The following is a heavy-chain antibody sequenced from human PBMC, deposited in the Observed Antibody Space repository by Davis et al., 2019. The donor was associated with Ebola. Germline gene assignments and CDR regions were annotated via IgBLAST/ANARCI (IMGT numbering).Heavy chain of an antibody. CDR1: GYNFTVYY. J-gene: IGHJ6*02. CDR2: INPNSGGT. D-gene: IGHD6-19*01. V-gene: IGHV1-2*02. CDR3: ARDEAGGMDV. Sequence: ASVKVSCKASGYNFTVYYIHWVRQAPGQGLEWMGWINPNSGGTNYAQKFQGRVTMTTDTSTTTGYMELSRLRSDDTAVYYCARDEAGGMDVWGQGTTVTVSS.